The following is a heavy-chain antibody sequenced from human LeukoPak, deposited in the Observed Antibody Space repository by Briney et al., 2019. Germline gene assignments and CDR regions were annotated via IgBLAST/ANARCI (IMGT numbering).Heavy chain of an antibody. V-gene: IGHV3-30*18. J-gene: IGHJ6*02. CDR2: ISYDGSNK. Sequence: GRSLRPSCAASGFTFSSYGMHWVRQAPGRGLEWVAVISYDGSNKYYADSVKGRFTISRDNSKNTLYLQMNSLRAGDTAVYYCANGYCSGGSCYSHYYYGMDVWGQGTTVTVSS. D-gene: IGHD2-15*01. CDR3: ANGYCSGGSCYSHYYYGMDV. CDR1: GFTFSSYG.